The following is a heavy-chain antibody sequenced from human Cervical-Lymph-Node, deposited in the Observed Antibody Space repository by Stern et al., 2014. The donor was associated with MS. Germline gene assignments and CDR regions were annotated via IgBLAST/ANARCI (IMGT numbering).Heavy chain of an antibody. V-gene: IGHV3-7*01. Sequence: VQLVESGGGLVPPGGSLRLSCTASGFPFSDYWMNWVRQAPGKGLEWVATIKKNGTEKNYLGAVKGRFTISSDNPHNFPDLQMHSLRGKDTAIYYCVRKGNTGRSYGGQGTLVTVSS. CDR2: IKKNGTEK. CDR3: VRKGNTGRSY. CDR1: GFPFSDYW. D-gene: IGHD2/OR15-2a*01. J-gene: IGHJ4*02.